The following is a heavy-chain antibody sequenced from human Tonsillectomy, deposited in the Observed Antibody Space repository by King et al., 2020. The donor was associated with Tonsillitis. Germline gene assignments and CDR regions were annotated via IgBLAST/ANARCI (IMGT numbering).Heavy chain of an antibody. CDR2: VNYSGST. J-gene: IGHJ4*02. V-gene: IGHV4-59*08. CDR1: GVSISSYY. Sequence: VQLQESGPGLVKPSETLSLTCTVSGVSISSYYWTWIRQPPGKGLEWIGYVNYSGSTDYNPSLKSRVTISVDTSNNQFSLKLSSVTAADTDEYYCARLNSSDWGYFDYWGQGTLVTVSS. CDR3: ARLNSSDWGYFDY. D-gene: IGHD6-19*01.